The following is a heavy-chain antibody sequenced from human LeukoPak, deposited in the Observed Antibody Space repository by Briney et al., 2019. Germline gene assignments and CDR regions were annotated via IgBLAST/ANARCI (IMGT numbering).Heavy chain of an antibody. CDR1: EFTLSLYH. J-gene: IGHJ4*02. Sequence: GSLRLSCAASEFTLSLYHINWVRQAPGKGLEWIGYIYYSGSTNYNPSLKSRVTISVDTSKNQFSLKLSSVTAADTAVYYCARIAAAGITVIDYWGQGTLVTVSS. V-gene: IGHV4-59*01. D-gene: IGHD6-13*01. CDR3: ARIAAAGITVIDY. CDR2: IYYSGST.